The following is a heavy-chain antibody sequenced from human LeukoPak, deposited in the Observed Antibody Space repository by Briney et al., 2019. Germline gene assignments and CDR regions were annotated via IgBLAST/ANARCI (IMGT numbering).Heavy chain of an antibody. CDR2: LRGNGDA. J-gene: IGHJ4*02. Sequence: GGSLTLSCVASGFTFSSYAMSRVRETPARGLEWVSSLRGNGDAFYADSVKGRFTLSRDESRNTVYLQLNKLRVEDTAIYYCAKASWVSTADAVLWGQGTVVTVSS. CDR1: GFTFSSYA. V-gene: IGHV3-23*01. CDR3: AKASWVSTADAVL. D-gene: IGHD3-16*01.